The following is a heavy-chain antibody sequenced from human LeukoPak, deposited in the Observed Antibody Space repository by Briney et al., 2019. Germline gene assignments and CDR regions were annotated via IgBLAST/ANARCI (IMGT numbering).Heavy chain of an antibody. CDR1: GFTFSSYS. V-gene: IGHV3-48*01. CDR3: ARDDIGYCTNGVCYSWFDP. D-gene: IGHD2-8*01. J-gene: IGHJ5*02. Sequence: GGSLRLSCAASGFTFSSYSMNWVRQAPGKGLEWVSYISSSSSTIYYADSVKGRFTISRDNAKNSLYLQMNSLRAEDTAVYYCARDDIGYCTNGVCYSWFDPWGRGTLVTVSS. CDR2: ISSSSSTI.